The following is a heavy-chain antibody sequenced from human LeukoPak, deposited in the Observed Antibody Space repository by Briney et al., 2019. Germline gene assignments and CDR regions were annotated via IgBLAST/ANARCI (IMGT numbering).Heavy chain of an antibody. D-gene: IGHD1-1*01. CDR2: VWYDGTNR. J-gene: IGHJ4*02. CDR3: ARDGRVLGSTTPGPFDY. Sequence: TGGSLRLSCAASGFTFGSYGMHWVRQAPGKGPEWLAVVWYDGTNRYYVGSVKGRFIISRDNSENTLYLQMNNLGVADTAVYYCARDGRVLGSTTPGPFDYWGQGTLVTVSS. V-gene: IGHV3-33*01. CDR1: GFTFGSYG.